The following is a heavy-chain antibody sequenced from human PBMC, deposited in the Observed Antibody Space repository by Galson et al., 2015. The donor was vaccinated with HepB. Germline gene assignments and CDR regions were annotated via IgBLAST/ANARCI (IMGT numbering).Heavy chain of an antibody. Sequence: SVKVSCKVSGGTFSSFAISWVRQAPGQELEWMGGFIPIFGTANYAQKFRVRVTITADESTSTAYMELSGLRSEDTAVYYCARPVGASSVGYFQHWGQGTLVTVSS. J-gene: IGHJ1*01. V-gene: IGHV1-69*13. CDR2: FIPIFGTA. CDR3: ARPVGASSVGYFQH. CDR1: GGTFSSFA. D-gene: IGHD1-26*01.